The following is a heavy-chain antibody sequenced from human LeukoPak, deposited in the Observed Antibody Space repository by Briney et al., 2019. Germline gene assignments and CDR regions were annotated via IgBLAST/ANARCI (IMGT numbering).Heavy chain of an antibody. V-gene: IGHV4-59*08. Sequence: SETLSLTCTVSGGSISSYYWSWVRRPPGKGLEWVGYIYYSGSTNYNPSLKSRVTISVDTSKNQFSLKLSSVTAADTAVYYCARTAVPAASHYYYMDVWGKGTTVTVSS. D-gene: IGHD2-2*01. CDR1: GGSISSYY. J-gene: IGHJ6*03. CDR3: ARTAVPAASHYYYMDV. CDR2: IYYSGST.